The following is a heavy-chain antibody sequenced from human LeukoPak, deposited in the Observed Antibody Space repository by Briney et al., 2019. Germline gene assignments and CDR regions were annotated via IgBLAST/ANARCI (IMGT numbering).Heavy chain of an antibody. D-gene: IGHD3-16*01. V-gene: IGHV4-34*01. CDR2: INHSGST. J-gene: IGHJ5*02. Sequence: SETLSLTCAVYGGSFSCYYWSWIRQPPGKGLEWIGEINHSGSTNYNPSLKSRVTISVDTSKNQSSLKLSSVTAADTAVYYCARGGKRCLSNWFDPWGERTLVTVSS. CDR1: GGSFSCYY. CDR3: ARGGKRCLSNWFDP.